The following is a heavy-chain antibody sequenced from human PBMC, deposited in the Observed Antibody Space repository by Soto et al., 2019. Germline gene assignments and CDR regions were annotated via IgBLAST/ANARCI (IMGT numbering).Heavy chain of an antibody. J-gene: IGHJ3*02. Sequence: EVQLVESGGGLVQPGRSLRLSCAASGFTFDDYAMHWVRQAPGKGLEWVSGISWNSGSIGYADSVKGRFTIARDNAKNSLYLQMSSLRAEDTDLYYCAKDISLTGLRSAFDIWGQGTMVTVSS. V-gene: IGHV3-9*01. CDR2: ISWNSGSI. CDR3: AKDISLTGLRSAFDI. D-gene: IGHD4-17*01. CDR1: GFTFDDYA.